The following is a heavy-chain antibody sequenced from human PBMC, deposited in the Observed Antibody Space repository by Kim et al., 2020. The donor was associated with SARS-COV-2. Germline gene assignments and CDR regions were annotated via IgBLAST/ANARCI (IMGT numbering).Heavy chain of an antibody. CDR3: AQATPHSSPSVARLDC. D-gene: IGHD3-22*01. CDR2: ISESGAAT. V-gene: IGHV3-23*01. J-gene: IGHJ4*02. Sequence: GGSLRLSCAASGFSFSDYVMNWVRQAPGKGLEWVASISESGAATYYADSVKGRFTISRDNSKNTLYVQLSSLRGEDTAVYFCAQATPHSSPSVARLDCWGQGTLVTVSS. CDR1: GFSFSDYV.